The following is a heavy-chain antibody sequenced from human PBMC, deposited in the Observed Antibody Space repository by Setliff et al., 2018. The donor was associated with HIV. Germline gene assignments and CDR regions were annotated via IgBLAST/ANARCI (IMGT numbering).Heavy chain of an antibody. CDR1: GFTFSSYG. V-gene: IGHV3-30*02. Sequence: GGSLRLSCAASGFTFSSYGMHWVRQAPGKGLEWVAFIRYDGSNKYYADSVKGRFTISRDNSKNTLYLQMNSLRAEDTAVYYCARDRAYDSSGYYLEFGRGFLVYWGQGTLVTVSS. J-gene: IGHJ4*02. CDR2: IRYDGSNK. CDR3: ARDRAYDSSGYYLEFGRGFLVY. D-gene: IGHD3-22*01.